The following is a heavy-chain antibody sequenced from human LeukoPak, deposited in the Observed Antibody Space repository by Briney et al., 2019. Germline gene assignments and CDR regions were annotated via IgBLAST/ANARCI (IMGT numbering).Heavy chain of an antibody. CDR2: IYHSGST. Sequence: SETLSFTCAVSGGSISSGGYSWSWIRQPPGKGLEWIGYIYHSGSTYYNSSLKSRVTISVDRSKNQFSLKLSSVTAADTAVYYCARGWGSLNWFDPWGQGTLVTASS. D-gene: IGHD7-27*01. CDR3: ARGWGSLNWFDP. J-gene: IGHJ5*02. V-gene: IGHV4-30-2*01. CDR1: GGSISSGGYS.